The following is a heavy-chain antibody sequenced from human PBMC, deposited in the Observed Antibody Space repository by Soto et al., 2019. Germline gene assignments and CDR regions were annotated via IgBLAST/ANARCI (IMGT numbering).Heavy chain of an antibody. J-gene: IGHJ4*02. D-gene: IGHD3-10*01. V-gene: IGHV2-5*02. CDR2: IYWDDDK. Sequence: QITLKESGPTLVRPTQTLTLTCTFSGFSLTTSGVGVGWIRQPPGKALEWLAVIYWDDDKRYSSSLKSRLTINQHTSKNQVVLTMTHMDPVDTATYYCVHHPYYGLGSYSFDYWGQGTLVTVSS. CDR1: GFSLTTSGVG. CDR3: VHHPYYGLGSYSFDY.